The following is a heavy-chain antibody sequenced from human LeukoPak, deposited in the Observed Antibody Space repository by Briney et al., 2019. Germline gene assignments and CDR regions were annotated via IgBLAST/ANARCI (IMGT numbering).Heavy chain of an antibody. CDR1: GGSISSSSYY. V-gene: IGHV4-39*07. D-gene: IGHD1-26*01. Sequence: SETLSLTCTVSGGSISSSSYYWGWIRQPPGKGLEWIASINYSGTTYYNPSLQSRVTISVETSKKQFSLKLRFVNAADTAVYYCARRPLVGTTPFDSWGQGTLVTVSS. CDR3: ARRPLVGTTPFDS. CDR2: INYSGTT. J-gene: IGHJ4*02.